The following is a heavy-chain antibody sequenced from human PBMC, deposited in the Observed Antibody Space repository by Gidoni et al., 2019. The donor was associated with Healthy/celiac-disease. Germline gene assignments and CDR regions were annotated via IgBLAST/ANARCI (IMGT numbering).Heavy chain of an antibody. V-gene: IGHV4-34*01. CDR3: ARGLGFLEWLLPRSWGYFDY. CDR1: GGSFSGYY. D-gene: IGHD3-3*01. Sequence: QVQLQQWGAGLLKPSETLSLTCAVYGGSFSGYYWSWIRQPPGKGLEWIGEINHSGSTNYNPSLKSRVTISVDTSKNQFSLKLSSVTAADTAVYYCARGLGFLEWLLPRSWGYFDYWGQGTLVTVSS. J-gene: IGHJ4*02. CDR2: INHSGST.